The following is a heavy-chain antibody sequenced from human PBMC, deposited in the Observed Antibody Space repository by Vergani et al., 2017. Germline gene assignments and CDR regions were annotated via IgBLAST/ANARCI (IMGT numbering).Heavy chain of an antibody. V-gene: IGHV4-39*07. CDR1: GGSISSSSYY. Sequence: QLQLQESGPGLVKPSETLSLTCTVSGGSISSSSYYWGWIRQPPGKGLEWIGSIYYSGSTYYNPSLKSRVTISVDTSKNQFSLKLSSVTAADTAVYYCARVLWSGVGALTQYYFDYWGQGTLVTVSS. D-gene: IGHD1-26*01. J-gene: IGHJ4*02. CDR2: IYYSGST. CDR3: ARVLWSGVGALTQYYFDY.